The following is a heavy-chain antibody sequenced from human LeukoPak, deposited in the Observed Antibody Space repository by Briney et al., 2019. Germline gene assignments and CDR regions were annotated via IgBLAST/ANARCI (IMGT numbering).Heavy chain of an antibody. CDR3: ARAPDLDIVVVYDAFDI. Sequence: GESLKISCKGSGYSFTSCWIGWVRQMPGKGLEWMGIIYPGDSDTRYSPSFQGQVTISADKSISTAYLQWSSLEASDTAMYYCARAPDLDIVVVYDAFDIWGQGTMVTVSS. V-gene: IGHV5-51*01. D-gene: IGHD2-2*01. CDR1: GYSFTSCW. J-gene: IGHJ3*02. CDR2: IYPGDSDT.